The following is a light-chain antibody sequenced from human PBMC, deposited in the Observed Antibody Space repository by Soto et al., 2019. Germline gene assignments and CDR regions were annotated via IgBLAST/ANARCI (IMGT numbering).Light chain of an antibody. J-gene: IGKJ1*01. CDR3: HQYGTSPAT. CDR1: QSVSNSF. Sequence: ETVLTQSPGTLSLSPGERATLSCRASQSVSNSFLAWYQQAPGQAPRLLIYGASSRATDIPDRFSGSGSGTDFTLSISRLEPEDFAVYFCHQYGTSPATFGQGTKVDIK. CDR2: GAS. V-gene: IGKV3-20*01.